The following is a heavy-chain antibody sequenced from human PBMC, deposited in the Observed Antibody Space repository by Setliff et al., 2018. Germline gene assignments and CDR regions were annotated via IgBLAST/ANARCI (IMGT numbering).Heavy chain of an antibody. V-gene: IGHV3-11*04. D-gene: IGHD5-12*01. CDR2: ISGSSGGV. J-gene: IGHJ3*02. CDR3: ARDITRDGYNSGAFEI. CDR1: GFTFSGYY. Sequence: GGSLRLSRAASGFTFSGYYMTWIRQAPGKGLEWVSYISGSSGGVYYADSVKGRFTISRDNAKKSLYMEMNSLRAEDTAVYYCARDITRDGYNSGAFEIWGQGTMVTVSS.